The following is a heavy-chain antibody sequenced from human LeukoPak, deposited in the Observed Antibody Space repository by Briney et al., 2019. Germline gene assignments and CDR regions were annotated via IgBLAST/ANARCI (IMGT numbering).Heavy chain of an antibody. CDR2: IYYSGST. Sequence: PSETLSLTCTVSGGSISSGGYYWSWIRQHPGEGLEWIGYIYYSGSTYYNPSLKSRVTISVDTSKNQFSLKLSSVTAADTAVYYCARSLVVRGVIGYWGQGTLVTVSS. D-gene: IGHD3-10*01. CDR1: GGSISSGGYY. J-gene: IGHJ4*02. CDR3: ARSLVVRGVIGY. V-gene: IGHV4-31*03.